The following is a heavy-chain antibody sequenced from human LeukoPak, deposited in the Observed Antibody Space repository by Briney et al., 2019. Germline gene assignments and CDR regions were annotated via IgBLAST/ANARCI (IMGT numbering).Heavy chain of an antibody. CDR2: INPSGGST. Sequence: ASVKVSCKASGYTFTSYYMHWVRQAPGQGLEWMGIINPSGGSTSYAQKFQGRVTMTRDMSTSTVYMELSSLRSKDTAVYYWARGWGGYDSSGYLRYWGQGTLVTVSS. J-gene: IGHJ4*02. D-gene: IGHD3-22*01. CDR3: ARGWGGYDSSGYLRY. CDR1: GYTFTSYY. V-gene: IGHV1-46*01.